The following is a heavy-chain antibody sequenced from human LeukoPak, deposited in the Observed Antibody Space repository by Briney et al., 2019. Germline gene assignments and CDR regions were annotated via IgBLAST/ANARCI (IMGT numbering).Heavy chain of an antibody. CDR1: GFTFSSYE. V-gene: IGHV3-48*03. D-gene: IGHD6-19*01. Sequence: GGSLRLSCGVSGFTFSSYEMNWVRQAPGKGLEWVSYISSVGSTRHYADSVKGRFTISRDNAKNSLYLQMNSLRAEDTAVYYCARERIAVGRGFFDYWGQGTLVTVSS. J-gene: IGHJ4*02. CDR3: ARERIAVGRGFFDY. CDR2: ISSVGSTR.